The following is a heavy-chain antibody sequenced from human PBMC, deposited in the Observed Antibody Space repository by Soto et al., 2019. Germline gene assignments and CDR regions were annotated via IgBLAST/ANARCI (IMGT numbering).Heavy chain of an antibody. CDR3: AREGYCSGGSCYENWFDP. CDR2: ISSSSSYI. CDR1: GFTFSSYS. V-gene: IGHV3-21*01. D-gene: IGHD2-15*01. Sequence: EVQLVESGGGLVKPGGSPRLSCAASGFTFSSYSMNWVRQAPGKGLEWVSSISSSSSYIYYADSVKGRFTISRDNAKNSLYLQMNSLRAEDTAVYYCAREGYCSGGSCYENWFDPWGQGTLVTVSS. J-gene: IGHJ5*02.